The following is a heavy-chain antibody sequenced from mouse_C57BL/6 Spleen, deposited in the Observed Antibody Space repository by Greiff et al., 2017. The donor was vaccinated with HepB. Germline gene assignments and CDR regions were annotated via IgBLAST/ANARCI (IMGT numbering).Heavy chain of an antibody. Sequence: QVQLQQPGAELVRPGSSVKLSCKASGYTFTSYWMHWVKQRPIQGLEWIGNIDPSDSETHYNQKFKDKATLTVDKSSSTAYMQLSSLTSEDSAVYYCAREGNDFLFDYWGQGTTLTVSS. CDR2: IDPSDSET. CDR1: GYTFTSYW. CDR3: AREGNDFLFDY. V-gene: IGHV1-52*01. J-gene: IGHJ2*01. D-gene: IGHD2-4*01.